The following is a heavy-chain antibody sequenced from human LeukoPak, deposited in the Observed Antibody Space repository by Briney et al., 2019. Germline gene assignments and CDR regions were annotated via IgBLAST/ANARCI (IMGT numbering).Heavy chain of an antibody. CDR1: GFTFSTYE. J-gene: IGHJ4*02. CDR3: ESAYGGHLDY. V-gene: IGHV3-48*03. D-gene: IGHD3-16*01. CDR2: ISGSGTTI. Sequence: PGGSLRLSCAASGFTFSTYEMNWVRQVPGKGLEWVSHISGSGTTIYYAYSVKGRFAISRDNTKTSMYLQMNSLRAEDTAVYFCESAYGGHLDYWGQGTLVTVSS.